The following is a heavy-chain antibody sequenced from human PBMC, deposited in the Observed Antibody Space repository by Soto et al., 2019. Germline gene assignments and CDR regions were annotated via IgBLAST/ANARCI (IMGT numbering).Heavy chain of an antibody. J-gene: IGHJ5*02. CDR2: IYYSGST. Sequence: PSETLSLTCIVSGGSISSGAYYWSWIRQPPGKGLEWVGYIYYSGSTYYSPSLKSRVTMSVDTSKNQFSLKLSSVTAADTAVYYCASSLRYFDWLLSFYWFDPWGQGTLVTVS. V-gene: IGHV4-30-4*01. CDR3: ASSLRYFDWLLSFYWFDP. D-gene: IGHD3-9*01. CDR1: GGSISSGAYY.